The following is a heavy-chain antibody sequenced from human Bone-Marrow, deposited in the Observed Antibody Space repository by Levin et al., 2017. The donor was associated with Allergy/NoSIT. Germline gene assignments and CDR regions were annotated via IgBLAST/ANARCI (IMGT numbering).Heavy chain of an antibody. V-gene: IGHV1-46*01. CDR2: INPSGGST. J-gene: IGHJ5*02. Sequence: GGSLRLSCKASGSPFTNYYMHWLRQAPGQGPQWMGLINPSGGSTTYAQNFQGRVTMTRDTSTGTVYMELISLPYEDTAIYYCARDKRIPPAGTGWFDRWGQGALVSVSS. CDR1: GSPFTNYY. CDR3: ARDKRIPPAGTGWFDR. D-gene: IGHD6-13*01.